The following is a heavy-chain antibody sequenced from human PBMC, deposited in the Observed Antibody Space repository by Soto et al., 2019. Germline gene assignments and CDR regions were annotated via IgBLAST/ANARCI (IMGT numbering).Heavy chain of an antibody. D-gene: IGHD6-13*01. J-gene: IGHJ4*02. CDR1: GFTFSSNG. V-gene: IGHV3-30*18. CDR3: AKDRSSSWSFDY. Sequence: QVQLVESGGGVVQPGRSLRLSCAASGFTFSSNGMHWVRQAPGKGLEWVAVISYDGSNKYYTDSVKGRFTISRDNSNNTLYLHMNSLRVEDTAVYYCAKDRSSSWSFDYWGQGTLVTVSS. CDR2: ISYDGSNK.